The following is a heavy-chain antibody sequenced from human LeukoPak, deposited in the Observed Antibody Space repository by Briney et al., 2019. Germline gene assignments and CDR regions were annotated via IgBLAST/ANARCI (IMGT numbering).Heavy chain of an antibody. CDR3: ARGVARHWYFDL. Sequence: SETLSLTCAVYGGSFSAYYWSWIRQPPGKGLEWIGEINHSGSTNYNPSLKSRVTISVDTSKNQFSLKLSSVTAAGTAVYYCARGVARHWYFDLWGGGTLVTVS. CDR1: GGSFSAYY. J-gene: IGHJ2*01. CDR2: INHSGST. V-gene: IGHV4-34*01. D-gene: IGHD2-15*01.